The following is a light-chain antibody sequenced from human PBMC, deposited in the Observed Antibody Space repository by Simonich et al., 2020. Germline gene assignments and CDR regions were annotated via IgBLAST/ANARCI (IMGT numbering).Light chain of an antibody. CDR2: DVS. J-gene: IGLJ3*02. CDR3: CSYAGSYTRV. CDR1: SSDVGGYNY. V-gene: IGLV2-11*01. Sequence: QSALTQPASVSGSPGQSITISCTGTSSDVGGYNYVSWYQQHPGKAPKLMIYDVSKRPSGVPDRFSGSKSGNTASLTISGLQAEDDADYYCCSYAGSYTRVFGGGTKLTVL.